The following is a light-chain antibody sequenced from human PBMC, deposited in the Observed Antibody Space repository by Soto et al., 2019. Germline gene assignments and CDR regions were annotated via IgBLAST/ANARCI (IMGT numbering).Light chain of an antibody. CDR2: EVS. CDR1: SSDVGGYNY. V-gene: IGLV2-14*01. Sequence: QSVLTQPASVSGSPGQSITISCTGTSSDVGGYNYVSWYQQHPGNAPKLMIYEVSNRPSGVSNRFSGSKSGNTASLTISGLQAEDEADYYCSSYTSSLYVFGTGTKVTVL. J-gene: IGLJ1*01. CDR3: SSYTSSLYV.